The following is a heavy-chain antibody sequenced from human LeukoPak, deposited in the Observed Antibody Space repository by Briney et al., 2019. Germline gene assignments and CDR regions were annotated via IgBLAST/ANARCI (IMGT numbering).Heavy chain of an antibody. D-gene: IGHD5-24*01. J-gene: IGHJ6*03. CDR2: VSAYNGNT. CDR1: GYTFTSYG. Sequence: ASVKVSCKASGYTFTSYGISWVRQAPGQGLEWMGWVSAYNGNTNYAQKLQGRVTMTTDTSTSTAYMELSSLRSEDTAVYYCATDLSALAPRDYYYCMDVWGKGTTVTVSS. CDR3: ATDLSALAPRDYYYCMDV. V-gene: IGHV1-18*01.